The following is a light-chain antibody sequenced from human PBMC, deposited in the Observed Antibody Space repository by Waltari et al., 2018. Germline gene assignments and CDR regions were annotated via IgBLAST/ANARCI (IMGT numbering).Light chain of an antibody. Sequence: IVLTQSPGTLSLSPGESATLSCRASQSVDTNYLAWYQPRPGQAPRLLIYGTFNRATGIPDRFSGSGSGTDFTLRITRLEPEDSAIYYCQQYSSASLTFGGGTKMEI. CDR1: QSVDTNY. V-gene: IGKV3-20*01. CDR2: GTF. CDR3: QQYSSASLT. J-gene: IGKJ4*01.